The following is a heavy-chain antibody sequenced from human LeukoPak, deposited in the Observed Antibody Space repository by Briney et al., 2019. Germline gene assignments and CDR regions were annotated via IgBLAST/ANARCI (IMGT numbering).Heavy chain of an antibody. CDR3: AISPLRGYFDL. V-gene: IGHV3-23*01. CDR2: ISGSAGKI. J-gene: IGHJ2*01. CDR1: GFTFSNYA. Sequence: PGGSLRLSCVASGFTFSNYAMSWVRQAPEKGLDWVSVISGSAGKIRYADSVKGRFTISRDNSKNTLYLQMRNLRVDDTAVYYCAISPLRGYFDLWGRGTLVTVSS. D-gene: IGHD5-12*01.